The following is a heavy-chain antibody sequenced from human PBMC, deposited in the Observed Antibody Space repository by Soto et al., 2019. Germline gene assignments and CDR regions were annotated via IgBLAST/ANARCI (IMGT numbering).Heavy chain of an antibody. J-gene: IGHJ4*02. V-gene: IGHV1-69*13. CDR1: GGTFSSYA. Sequence: GASVKVSCKASGGTFSSYAISWVRQAPGQGLEWMGGIIPIFGTANYAQKFQGRVTITADESTSTAYMELSSLRSEDTAVYYCAREPAYYYDSSGYEFDDWGQGTLVTVSS. CDR2: IIPIFGTA. D-gene: IGHD3-22*01. CDR3: AREPAYYYDSSGYEFDD.